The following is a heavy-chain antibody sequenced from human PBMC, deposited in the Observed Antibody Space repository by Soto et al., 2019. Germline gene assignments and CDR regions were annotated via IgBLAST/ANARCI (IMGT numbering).Heavy chain of an antibody. D-gene: IGHD2-2*01. CDR2: IYYSGST. Sequence: SETLSLTCTVSGGPISSSSYYWGWIRQPPGRGLEWIGSIYYSGSTYYNPSLKSRVTISVDTSKNQFSLKLSSVTAADTAVYYCARLRDIVVVPAPTAYYFDYWGQGTLVTVSS. CDR1: GGPISSSSYY. CDR3: ARLRDIVVVPAPTAYYFDY. V-gene: IGHV4-39*01. J-gene: IGHJ4*02.